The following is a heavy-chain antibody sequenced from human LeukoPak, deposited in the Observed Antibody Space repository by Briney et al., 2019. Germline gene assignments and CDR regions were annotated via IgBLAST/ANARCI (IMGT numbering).Heavy chain of an antibody. Sequence: ASVEVSCKASGYTFTSYDINWVRQATGQGLEWMGWMNPNSGNTGYAQKFQGRVTMTRNTSISTAYMELSSLRSEDTALYYCARGGILTGYYHYYYGMDVWGQGTTVTVSS. V-gene: IGHV1-8*01. J-gene: IGHJ6*02. CDR2: MNPNSGNT. CDR1: GYTFTSYD. D-gene: IGHD3-9*01. CDR3: ARGGILTGYYHYYYGMDV.